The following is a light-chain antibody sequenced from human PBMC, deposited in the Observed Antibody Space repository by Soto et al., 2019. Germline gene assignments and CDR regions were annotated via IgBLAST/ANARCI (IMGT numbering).Light chain of an antibody. CDR3: SSYTSSSPPHYV. V-gene: IGLV2-14*01. CDR1: SSDVGGYNY. J-gene: IGLJ1*01. Sequence: LTQPASVSGSPGQSITISCTGTSSDVGGYNYVSWYQQHPGKAPKLMIYDVSNRPSGVSNRFSGSKSGNTASLTISGLQAEDEADYYCSSYTSSSPPHYVFGTGTKVTVL. CDR2: DVS.